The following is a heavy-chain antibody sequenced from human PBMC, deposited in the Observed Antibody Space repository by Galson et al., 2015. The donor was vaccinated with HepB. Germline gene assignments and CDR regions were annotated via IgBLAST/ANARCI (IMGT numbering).Heavy chain of an antibody. Sequence: SVKVSCKASGGTFSSYAISWVRQAPGQGLEWMGGIIPIFGTANYAQKFQGRVTITADKSTSTAYMELSSLRSEDTAVYYCARVGYDYVWGSYRSPYYYGMDVWGQGTTVTVSS. D-gene: IGHD3-16*02. J-gene: IGHJ6*02. CDR1: GGTFSSYA. V-gene: IGHV1-69*06. CDR2: IIPIFGTA. CDR3: ARVGYDYVWGSYRSPYYYGMDV.